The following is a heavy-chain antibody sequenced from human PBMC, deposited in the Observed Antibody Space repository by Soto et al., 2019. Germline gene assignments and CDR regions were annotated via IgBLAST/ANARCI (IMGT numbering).Heavy chain of an antibody. J-gene: IGHJ4*02. D-gene: IGHD6-6*01. Sequence: LRLSCAAPGFTFSNHGMHWVRQAPGKGLEWVAVVYYDGTNTYSTDSVKGRFTISRDNSKNTVYLQMNGLRVEDTAVYYCAKDRHSTSSGYFDYWGQGTLVTVSS. V-gene: IGHV3-33*06. CDR2: VYYDGTNT. CDR3: AKDRHSTSSGYFDY. CDR1: GFTFSNHG.